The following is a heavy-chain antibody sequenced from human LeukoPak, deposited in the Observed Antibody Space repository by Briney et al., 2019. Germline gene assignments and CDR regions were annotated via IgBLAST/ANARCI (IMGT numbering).Heavy chain of an antibody. CDR1: GGSISSYY. D-gene: IGHD6-19*01. CDR3: ARGYTSGWYLDY. CDR2: IYYSGGT. V-gene: IGHV4-59*08. J-gene: IGHJ4*02. Sequence: SETLSLTCTVSGGSISSYYWSWIRQPPGKGLEWIGYIYYSGGTNYNPSLKSRVTISVDTSKNQFSLKLSSVTAADAAVYYCARGYTSGWYLDYWGQGTLVTVSS.